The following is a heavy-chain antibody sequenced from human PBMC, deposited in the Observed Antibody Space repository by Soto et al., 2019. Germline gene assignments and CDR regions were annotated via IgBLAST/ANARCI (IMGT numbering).Heavy chain of an antibody. J-gene: IGHJ3*02. CDR2: ISAYNGNT. CDR1: GYTFTSYG. Sequence: QVQLVQSGAEVKKPGASVKVSCKASGYTFTSYGISWVRQAPGQGLEWMGWISAYNGNTNYAQKLQGRVTMTTDTSTSTAYMELRSLRSDDTAVYYCARGLGCERGYCSGGSCDDAFDIWGQGTMVTVSS. D-gene: IGHD2-15*01. V-gene: IGHV1-18*01. CDR3: ARGLGCERGYCSGGSCDDAFDI.